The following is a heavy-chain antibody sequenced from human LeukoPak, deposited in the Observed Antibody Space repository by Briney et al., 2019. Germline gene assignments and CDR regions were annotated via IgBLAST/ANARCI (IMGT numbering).Heavy chain of an antibody. CDR3: ARASLWFGELYAFDI. CDR2: ISAYNGNT. V-gene: IGHV1-18*04. Sequence: ASVKVSCKASGYTFTSYGISWVRQAPGQGLEWMGWISAYNGNTNYAQKLQGRVTMTTDTSTSTAYMELRSLRSDDTAVYYCARASLWFGELYAFDIWGQGTMVTVSS. J-gene: IGHJ3*02. D-gene: IGHD3-10*01. CDR1: GYTFTSYG.